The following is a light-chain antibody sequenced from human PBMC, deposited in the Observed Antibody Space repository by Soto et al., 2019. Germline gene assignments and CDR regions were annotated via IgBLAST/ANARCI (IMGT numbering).Light chain of an antibody. J-gene: IGLJ3*02. V-gene: IGLV2-11*01. CDR3: CSWAGSYTL. Sequence: QSALTQPRSVSGSPGQSVTISCTGTSSDVGAYNCVSWYQQHPGKAPKLMIYDVTKRPSGVPDRFSGSKSGNTASLTISGLQAEDEADYYCCSWAGSYTLFGGGTKVTVL. CDR1: SSDVGAYNC. CDR2: DVT.